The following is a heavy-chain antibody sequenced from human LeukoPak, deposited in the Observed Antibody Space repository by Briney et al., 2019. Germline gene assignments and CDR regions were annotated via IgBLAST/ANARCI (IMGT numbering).Heavy chain of an antibody. CDR1: GFTFSSYG. V-gene: IGHV3-30*02. CDR2: IRYDGSNK. D-gene: IGHD4-17*01. J-gene: IGHJ4*02. CDR3: AKDQGGTVTTLNY. Sequence: GGSLRLSCAASGFTFSSYGMHWVRQAPGKGLEWVAFIRYDGSNKYYADSVKGRFTISRDNSKNTLYLQMNSLRAEDTAVYYCAKDQGGTVTTLNYWGQGTLVTVSS.